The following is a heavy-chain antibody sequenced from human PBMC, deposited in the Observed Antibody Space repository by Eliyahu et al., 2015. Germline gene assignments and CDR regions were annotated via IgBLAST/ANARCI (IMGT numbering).Heavy chain of an antibody. D-gene: IGHD3-22*01. J-gene: IGHJ6*02. V-gene: IGHV1-2*04. Sequence: QVQLVQSGAEVKKPGASVKVSCKASGYTFTGXYMHWVRQAPGQGLEWMGWINPNSGGTNYAQKFQGWVTMTRDTSISTAYMELSRLRSDDTAVYYCARALSPSSGYYPYYYYGMDVWGQGTTVTVSS. CDR3: ARALSPSSGYYPYYYYGMDV. CDR2: INPNSGGT. CDR1: GYTFTGXY.